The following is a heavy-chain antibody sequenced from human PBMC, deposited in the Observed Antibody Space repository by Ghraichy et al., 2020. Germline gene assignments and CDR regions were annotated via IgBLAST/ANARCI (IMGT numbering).Heavy chain of an antibody. CDR2: IDWDDDK. Sequence: SGPTLVKPTQTLTLTCTISGFSLSTSGMCVSWIRQPPGKALEWLALIDWDDDKYYTTSLKTRLTISRDTSKNQVVLTMTNMDPVDTATYYCARLRTDIVSNRAFDYWGQGTLVTVSS. V-gene: IGHV2-70*01. D-gene: IGHD5/OR15-5a*01. J-gene: IGHJ4*02. CDR3: ARLRTDIVSNRAFDY. CDR1: GFSLSTSGMC.